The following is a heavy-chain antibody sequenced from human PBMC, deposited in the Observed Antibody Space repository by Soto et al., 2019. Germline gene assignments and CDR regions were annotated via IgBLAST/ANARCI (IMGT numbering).Heavy chain of an antibody. D-gene: IGHD2-15*01. CDR2: ISGSGFST. J-gene: IGHJ5*02. Sequence: GGSLRLSCASSGFTFSTYAMTCFRQAPGNGLDWVSTISGSGFSTYYADSVKGRFTISRDNSKNTLYLQMNSLRAEDTAVYYCAKDLRESCRGGNCYDTPAPWGQGTLVTRSS. V-gene: IGHV3-23*01. CDR1: GFTFSTYA. CDR3: AKDLRESCRGGNCYDTPAP.